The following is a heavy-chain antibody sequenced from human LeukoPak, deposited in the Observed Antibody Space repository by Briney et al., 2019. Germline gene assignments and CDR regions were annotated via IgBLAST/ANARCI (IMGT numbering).Heavy chain of an antibody. V-gene: IGHV4-4*07. J-gene: IGHJ6*02. CDR3: ARAHETRDYYYYGMDV. CDR2: IYTSGST. Sequence: PSETLSLTCTVSGGSISNCYWSWIRQPAGKGLEWIGRIYTSGSTNYSPSLKSRVTMSIDTSKNQFSLKLSSVTAADTAVYYCARAHETRDYYYYGMDVWGQGTTVTVSS. CDR1: GGSISNCY.